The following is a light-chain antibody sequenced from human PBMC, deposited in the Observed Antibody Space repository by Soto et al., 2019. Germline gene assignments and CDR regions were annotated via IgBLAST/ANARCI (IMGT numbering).Light chain of an antibody. V-gene: IGLV1-40*01. CDR1: GSNIGAGSD. Sequence: QSVLTQPPSLSGAPGQRVTISCTGSGSNIGAGSDVHWYQQLPGTAPKLLVYGNNNRPSGVPDRFSGSKSATSASLAITGLQAEDEADYYCQSYDISLSGWVFGTGTKVTVL. CDR3: QSYDISLSGWV. J-gene: IGLJ1*01. CDR2: GNN.